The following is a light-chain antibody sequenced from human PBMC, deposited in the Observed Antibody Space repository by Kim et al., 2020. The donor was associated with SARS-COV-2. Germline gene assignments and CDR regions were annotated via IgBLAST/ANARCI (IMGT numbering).Light chain of an antibody. V-gene: IGKV3-11*01. CDR1: QSVSSH. J-gene: IGKJ5*01. CDR2: GAS. CDR3: QQRSNWPLT. Sequence: LSPGERATLSCRASQSVSSHLAWYQQKPGQAPRLLIYGASDRATGIPARFSGSGSGTDFTLTISSLEPEDFAVYYCQQRSNWPLTFGGGTQLDIK.